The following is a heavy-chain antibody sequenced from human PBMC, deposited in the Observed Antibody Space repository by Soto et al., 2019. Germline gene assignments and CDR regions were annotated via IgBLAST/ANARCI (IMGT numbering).Heavy chain of an antibody. CDR3: ARQENPLARYGGDFDY. Sequence: SETLSLTCSVSGGSIRGYYWSWIRQPAGKGLEWIGRIRTRENTNSNPSLRSRVTMSVDTSSNQFSLKLSSVNAADTAVYYCARQENPLARYGGDFDYWGQGTQVTVSS. CDR2: IRTRENT. J-gene: IGHJ4*02. V-gene: IGHV4-4*07. D-gene: IGHD5-18*01. CDR1: GGSIRGYY.